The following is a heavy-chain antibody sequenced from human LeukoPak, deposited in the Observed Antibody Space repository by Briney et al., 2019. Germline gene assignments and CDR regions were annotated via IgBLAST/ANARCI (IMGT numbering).Heavy chain of an antibody. CDR2: INHSGRT. CDR3: ARRGNSHPPGY. Sequence: SEALPLTCAVYGGSFSGYYWSWIRQPPGRGRAWVGEINHSGRTNYKPSLQSGVTISVDTPKKQFALKLSAVTAAVTAVYYCARRGNSHPPGYWGQGTLVTVSS. J-gene: IGHJ4*02. CDR1: GGSFSGYY. D-gene: IGHD4-23*01. V-gene: IGHV4-34*01.